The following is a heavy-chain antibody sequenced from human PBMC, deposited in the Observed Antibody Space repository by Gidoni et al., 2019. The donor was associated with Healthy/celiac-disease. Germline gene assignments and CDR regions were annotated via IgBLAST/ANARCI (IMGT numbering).Heavy chain of an antibody. V-gene: IGHV4-38-2*01. J-gene: IGHJ5*02. CDR2: IYHSGST. CDR3: ARVREGSWHRSDWFDP. D-gene: IGHD6-13*01. CDR1: GYSILSRHY. Sequence: QAQLQESAPGLVKPSETLSPTCAVSGYSILSRHYWGWIRQPPGKGLEWIGSIYHSGSTYYDPSLKSRVTISVDTSKNQFSLKLSAVAAADTAVYYCARVREGSWHRSDWFDPWGQGTLVTVSS.